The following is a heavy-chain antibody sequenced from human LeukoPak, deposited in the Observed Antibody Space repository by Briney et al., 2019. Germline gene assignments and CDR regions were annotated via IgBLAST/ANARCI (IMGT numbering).Heavy chain of an antibody. V-gene: IGHV3-23*01. CDR2: INGNGGRT. CDR3: GRDPNGDYIGAFDF. Sequence: GRSLRLSCAASGFTFSSYGMHWVRQAPGKGLEWVSGINGNGGRTIHADSVKGRFTISRDNSRNTLYLQMNSLRADDTAIYYCGRDPNGDYIGAFDFWGQGTMVSVSS. D-gene: IGHD4-17*01. CDR1: GFTFSSYG. J-gene: IGHJ3*01.